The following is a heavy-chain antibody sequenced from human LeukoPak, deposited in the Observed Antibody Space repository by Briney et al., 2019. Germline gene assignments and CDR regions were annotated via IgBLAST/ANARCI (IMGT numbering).Heavy chain of an antibody. D-gene: IGHD6-13*01. CDR3: AGSWDAEYFQH. Sequence: SETLSLTCTVSGYSISSGYYWSWIRQPPGKGLEWIGYIYYSGSTNYNPSLKSRVTISVDTSKSQFSLKLSSVTAADTAVYYCAGSWDAEYFQHWGQGTLVTVSS. V-gene: IGHV4-38-2*02. J-gene: IGHJ1*01. CDR2: IYYSGST. CDR1: GYSISSGYY.